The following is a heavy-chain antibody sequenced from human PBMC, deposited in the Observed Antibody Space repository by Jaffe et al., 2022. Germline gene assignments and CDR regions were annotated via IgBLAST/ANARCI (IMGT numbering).Heavy chain of an antibody. CDR1: GFTFSSYW. J-gene: IGHJ4*02. CDR3: ARTNVDIVATMYFDY. CDR2: IKQDGSEK. Sequence: EVQLVESGGGLVQPGGSLRLSCAASGFTFSSYWMSWVRQAPGKGLEWVANIKQDGSEKYYVDSVKGRFTISRDNAKNSLYLQMNSLRAEDTAVYYCARTNVDIVATMYFDYWGQGTLVTVSS. V-gene: IGHV3-7*01. D-gene: IGHD5-12*01.